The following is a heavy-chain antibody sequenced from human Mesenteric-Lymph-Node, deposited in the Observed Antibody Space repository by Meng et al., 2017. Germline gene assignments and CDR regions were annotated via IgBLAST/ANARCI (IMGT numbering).Heavy chain of an antibody. D-gene: IGHD1-1*01. J-gene: IGHJ6*02. V-gene: IGHV3-30*04. CDR1: GFTFSSYA. CDR2: ISYDGSNK. Sequence: GESLKISCAASGFTFSSYAMHWVRQAPGKGLEWVAVISYDGSNKYYADSVKGRFTISRDNSKNTLYLQMNSLRAEDTAVYHCARELYAGTAIRGMDVWGQGTMVTVSS. CDR3: ARELYAGTAIRGMDV.